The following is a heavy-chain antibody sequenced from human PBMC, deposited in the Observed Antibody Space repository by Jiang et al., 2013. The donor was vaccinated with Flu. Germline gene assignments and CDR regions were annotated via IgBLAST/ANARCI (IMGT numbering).Heavy chain of an antibody. CDR1: GYSFTSYW. V-gene: IGHV5-10-1*03. CDR3: ARGRKWLVEGWYFDL. CDR2: IDPSDSYT. J-gene: IGHJ2*01. Sequence: LVESGAEVKKPGESLRISCKGSGYSFTSYWISWVRQMPGKGLEWMGRIDPSDSYTNYSPSFQGHVTISADKSISTAYLQWSSLKASDTAMYYCARGRKWLVEGWYFDLWGRGTLVTVSS. D-gene: IGHD6-19*01.